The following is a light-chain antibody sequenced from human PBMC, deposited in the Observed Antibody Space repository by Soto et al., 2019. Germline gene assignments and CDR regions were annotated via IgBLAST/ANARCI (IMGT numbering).Light chain of an antibody. Sequence: EIVMTQSPATLSVSPGERATLSCRASQSVANDLAWYQHKPGQAPRLLTHGASTRATGIPARFSGVGSGTEFTLTVDTLQSEDIAIYYCQQYYHWPVTFGGGTKVDNK. V-gene: IGKV3-15*01. CDR3: QQYYHWPVT. J-gene: IGKJ4*01. CDR2: GAS. CDR1: QSVAND.